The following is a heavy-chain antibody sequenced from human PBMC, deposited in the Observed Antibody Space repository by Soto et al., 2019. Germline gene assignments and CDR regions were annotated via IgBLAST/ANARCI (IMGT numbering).Heavy chain of an antibody. CDR2: IFHDGTA. J-gene: IGHJ6*02. CDR3: ARDHGGEFWSPPYHYYAMDV. Sequence: SETLSLTCAVSGVSISSGNWWTWVRQTPQRGLEYIGEIFHDGTANYYPSFERRVAISVDTSKNQFSLKLTSVTAADTAIYYCARDHGGEFWSPPYHYYAMDVWGQGTPVTVSS. CDR1: GVSISSGNW. V-gene: IGHV4-4*02. D-gene: IGHD3-3*01.